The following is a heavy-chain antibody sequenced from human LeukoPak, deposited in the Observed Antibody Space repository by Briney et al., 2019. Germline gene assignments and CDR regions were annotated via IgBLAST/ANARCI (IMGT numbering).Heavy chain of an antibody. J-gene: IGHJ4*02. CDR1: GVSISSYY. CDR3: AVGPFDYDILTGYYSD. Sequence: SETPSLTCTVSGVSISSYYWSWIRQPPGKGLEWIGYIYYSGSTNYNPSLKSRVTISVDTSKNQFSLKLSSVTAADTAVYYCAVGPFDYDILTGYYSDWGQGTLVTVSS. CDR2: IYYSGST. D-gene: IGHD3-9*01. V-gene: IGHV4-59*01.